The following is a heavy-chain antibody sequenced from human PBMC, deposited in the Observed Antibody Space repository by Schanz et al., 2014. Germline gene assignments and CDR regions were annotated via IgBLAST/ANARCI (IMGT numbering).Heavy chain of an antibody. CDR1: GGSISTSSRY. CDR2: PYYTGKT. D-gene: IGHD3-3*01. V-gene: IGHV4-39*01. Sequence: QLHLQESGPGLAKPSETLSLICSVSGGSISTSSRYWGWIRQSPGKGLEWLGCPYYTGKTHYNPPLKGKSPFPQAPPKNQFPRNLPSVTAADTAVYYCVRHGNYEFWHGPTPQFENWGQGTLVTVS. CDR3: VRHGNYEFWHGPTPQFEN. J-gene: IGHJ4*02.